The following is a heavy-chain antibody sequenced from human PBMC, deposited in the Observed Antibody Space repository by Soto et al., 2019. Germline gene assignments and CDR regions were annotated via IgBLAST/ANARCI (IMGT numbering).Heavy chain of an antibody. CDR3: ARGKKEVLRFLEWPPPDYYYMDV. CDR1: GYAFTSYD. V-gene: IGHV1-8*01. J-gene: IGHJ6*03. Sequence: ASVKVSCKASGYAFTSYDINLVRQATGQGLEWMGWMNPNSGNTGYAQKFQGRVTMTRNTSISTAYMELSSLRSEDTAVYYCARGKKEVLRFLEWPPPDYYYMDVWGKGTTVTVSS. CDR2: MNPNSGNT. D-gene: IGHD3-3*01.